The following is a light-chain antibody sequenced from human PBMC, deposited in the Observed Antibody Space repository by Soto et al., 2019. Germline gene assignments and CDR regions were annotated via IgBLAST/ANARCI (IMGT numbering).Light chain of an antibody. V-gene: IGKV1-5*01. CDR1: QSIVRW. Sequence: DIQMPQSPSTLSASIGDRVTITCRASQSIVRWLAWYQHKPGRAPKLLIYDASTLESGVPSRFSGRGSGTEFTLTINSLQPDDFATYYCQQYNNHWTFGQGTKVEIK. CDR2: DAS. J-gene: IGKJ1*01. CDR3: QQYNNHWT.